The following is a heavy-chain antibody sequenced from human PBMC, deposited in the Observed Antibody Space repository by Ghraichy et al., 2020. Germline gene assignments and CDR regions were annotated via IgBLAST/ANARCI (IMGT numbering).Heavy chain of an antibody. CDR2: ISGSGGST. CDR3: AKSIKPPYGSGTWEPFDY. J-gene: IGHJ4*01. Sequence: AISGSGGSTYYADSVKGRFTISRDNSKNTLYLQMNSLRAEDTAVYYCAKSIKPPYGSGTWEPFDY. D-gene: IGHD3-10*01. V-gene: IGHV3-23*01.